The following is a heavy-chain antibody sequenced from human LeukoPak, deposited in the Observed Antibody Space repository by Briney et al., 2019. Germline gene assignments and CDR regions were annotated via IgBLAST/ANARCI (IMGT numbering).Heavy chain of an antibody. CDR3: AKTVTVTTSAFDI. CDR1: GGSISSSNYY. Sequence: PSETLSLTCTVSGGSISSSNYYWGWIRQPPGKGLEWIGSIYYSGSTYYNPSLKSRVTISVDTPKNQFSLKLSSVTAADTAVYYCAKTVTVTTSAFDIWGQGTMVTVSS. J-gene: IGHJ3*02. V-gene: IGHV4-39*07. CDR2: IYYSGST. D-gene: IGHD4-17*01.